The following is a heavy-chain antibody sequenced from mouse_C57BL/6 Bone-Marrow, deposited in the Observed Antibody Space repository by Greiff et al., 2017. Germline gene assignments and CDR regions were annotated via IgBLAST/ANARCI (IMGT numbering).Heavy chain of an antibody. Sequence: EVQLVESGPVLVKPGASVKMSCKASGYTFTDYYMNWVKQSHGKSLEWIGVINPYNGGTSYNQKFKGKATLTVDKSSSTAYMELNSLTSEDSAVYYCAYYKGGFAYWGQGTLVTVSA. CDR3: AYYKGGFAY. D-gene: IGHD2-12*01. CDR2: INPYNGGT. J-gene: IGHJ3*01. V-gene: IGHV1-19*01. CDR1: GYTFTDYY.